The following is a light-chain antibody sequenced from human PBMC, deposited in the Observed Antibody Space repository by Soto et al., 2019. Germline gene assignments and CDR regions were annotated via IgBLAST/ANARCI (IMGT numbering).Light chain of an antibody. CDR2: EVS. J-gene: IGLJ3*02. CDR1: SSDIGDSRY. Sequence: QSALTQPASVSGSPGQSITISCIGTSSDIGDSRYVSWYQHHPGKAPKVIIFEVSDRPSGVSSRFSGSKSGNTASLTISGLQAEDEAEYYCGSSTSGDTWVFGGGTKVTVL. CDR3: GSSTSGDTWV. V-gene: IGLV2-14*01.